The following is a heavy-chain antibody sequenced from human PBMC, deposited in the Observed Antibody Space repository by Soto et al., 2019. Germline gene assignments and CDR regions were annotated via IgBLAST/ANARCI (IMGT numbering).Heavy chain of an antibody. CDR1: GGSISSSRCH. CDR3: ARRISYGWGGQYYFDY. V-gene: IGHV4-39*01. Sequence: SEPLSLTCTVSGGSISSSRCHWGWIRQPPGKGLEWIASIYYSGTTYYNPSLKSRVTISVDTSKNQFSLKLSSVTAADTAVYYCARRISYGWGGQYYFDYWGQGTLVTVSS. CDR2: IYYSGTT. D-gene: IGHD3-16*01. J-gene: IGHJ4*02.